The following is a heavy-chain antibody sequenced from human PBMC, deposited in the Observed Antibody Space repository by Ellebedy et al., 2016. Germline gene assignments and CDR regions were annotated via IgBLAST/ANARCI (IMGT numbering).Heavy chain of an antibody. J-gene: IGHJ4*02. D-gene: IGHD6-6*01. V-gene: IGHV3-21*01. CDR1: GFTFSSYS. Sequence: GESLKISXAASGFTFSSYSMNWVRQAPGKGLEWVSSISSSSSYIYYADSVKGRFTISRDNAKNSLYLQMNSLRAEDTAVYYCARWGSSSSGNDYWGQGTLVTVSS. CDR2: ISSSSSYI. CDR3: ARWGSSSSGNDY.